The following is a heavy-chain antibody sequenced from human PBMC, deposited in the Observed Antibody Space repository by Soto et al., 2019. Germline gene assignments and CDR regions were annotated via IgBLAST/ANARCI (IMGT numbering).Heavy chain of an antibody. Sequence: GGSLRLSCAASGFTFSSYAMSWVRQAPGKGLEWVSAISGSGGSTYYADSVKGRFTISRDNSKNTLYLQMNSLRAEDTAVYYCAKDPRELRFSYSPPPYYYYYYMDVWGKGTTVTVSS. V-gene: IGHV3-23*01. CDR3: AKDPRELRFSYSPPPYYYYYYMDV. J-gene: IGHJ6*03. CDR2: ISGSGGST. D-gene: IGHD3-3*01. CDR1: GFTFSSYA.